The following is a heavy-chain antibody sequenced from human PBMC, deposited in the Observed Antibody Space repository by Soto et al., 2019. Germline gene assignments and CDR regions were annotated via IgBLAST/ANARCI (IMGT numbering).Heavy chain of an antibody. D-gene: IGHD5-12*01. CDR3: ARDVRYSGYEPDRFDY. CDR1: GFTFSSYS. J-gene: IGHJ4*02. CDR2: ISSSSSTI. Sequence: GGSLRLSCAASGFTFSSYSMNWVRQAPGKGLEWVSYISSSSSTIYYADSVKGRFTISRDNAKNSLYLQMNSLRAEDTAVYYCARDVRYSGYEPDRFDYWGQGTLVTVSS. V-gene: IGHV3-48*01.